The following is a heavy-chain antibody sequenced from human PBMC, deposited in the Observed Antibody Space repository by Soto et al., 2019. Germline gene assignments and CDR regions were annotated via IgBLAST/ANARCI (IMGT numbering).Heavy chain of an antibody. D-gene: IGHD3-9*01. Sequence: ASETLSLTCTVSGGSISSYYWSWIRQPPGKGLEWIGYIYYSGSTNYNSSLKSRVTISVDTSKNQFSLKLSSVTAADTAVYYCARHTGYYDILTGYYMVSYWFDPWGQGTLVTVSS. CDR2: IYYSGST. J-gene: IGHJ5*02. CDR3: ARHTGYYDILTGYYMVSYWFDP. V-gene: IGHV4-59*08. CDR1: GGSISSYY.